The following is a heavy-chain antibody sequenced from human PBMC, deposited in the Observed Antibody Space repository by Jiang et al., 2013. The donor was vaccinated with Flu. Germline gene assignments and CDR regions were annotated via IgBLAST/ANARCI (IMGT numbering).Heavy chain of an antibody. D-gene: IGHD2-8*02. Sequence: YAQKFQGRVTITADESTTTAYMELYSLTSEDTAVYYCARDTSGYGTAWFTHWGQGTLVTVSS. J-gene: IGHJ5*02. V-gene: IGHV1-69*01. CDR3: ARDTSGYGTAWFTH.